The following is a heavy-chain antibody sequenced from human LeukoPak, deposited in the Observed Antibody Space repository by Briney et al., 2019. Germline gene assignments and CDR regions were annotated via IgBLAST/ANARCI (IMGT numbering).Heavy chain of an antibody. Sequence: SVRVSCKASGGTFSSYAMSWVRQAPGQGLEWMGGIIPIFGTANYAQKLQGRVTITTDESTNTPYMELSSLRSEDTAVYYCARGAPAGVLRYFDWLSSGAFDIWGQGTMVTVSS. CDR1: GGTFSSYA. CDR3: ARGAPAGVLRYFDWLSSGAFDI. CDR2: IIPIFGTA. V-gene: IGHV1-69*05. J-gene: IGHJ3*02. D-gene: IGHD3-9*01.